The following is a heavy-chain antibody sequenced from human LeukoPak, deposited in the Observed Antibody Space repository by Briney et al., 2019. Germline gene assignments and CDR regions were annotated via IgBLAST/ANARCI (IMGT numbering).Heavy chain of an antibody. CDR2: SSTSGSTI. CDR3: ARERADALDI. J-gene: IGHJ3*02. CDR1: GFTFSDFH. V-gene: IGHV3-11*01. Sequence: GGSLRLSCAASGFTFSDFHMCWIRQAPGKGLEWVSFSSTSGSTIFYADSVKGRFTISRDNVKNSLYLQMNSLRAEDTAVYYCARERADALDIWGPGTMVTVSS.